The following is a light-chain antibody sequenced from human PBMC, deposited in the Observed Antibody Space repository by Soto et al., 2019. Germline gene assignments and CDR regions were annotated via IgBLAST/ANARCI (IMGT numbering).Light chain of an antibody. V-gene: IGKV3-11*01. J-gene: IGKJ1*01. CDR3: QQRSNWPRR. Sequence: ILLANKTAAQPLSPGERASLCWRASQSVSSYLAWYQQKPGQTPRLLIYDASNRATGIPARSSGSGGRTDFHLTITSLAPEECALHYCQQRSNWPRRFAEGTKVDIK. CDR2: DAS. CDR1: QSVSSY.